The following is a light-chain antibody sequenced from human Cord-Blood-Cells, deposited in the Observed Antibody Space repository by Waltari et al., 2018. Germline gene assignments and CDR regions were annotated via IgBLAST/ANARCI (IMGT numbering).Light chain of an antibody. J-gene: IGKJ4*01. CDR3: QQYNNWPPLT. CDR1: QSVSSN. CDR2: GTS. V-gene: IGKV3-15*01. Sequence: EIVMTQSPATLSVSPGERATLSCRASQSVSSNLAWYQQKPGQAPRPLIYGTSTRATGIPARFGGSGSGTEFTLTISSLQSEDFAVYYCQQYNNWPPLTFGGGTKVEIK.